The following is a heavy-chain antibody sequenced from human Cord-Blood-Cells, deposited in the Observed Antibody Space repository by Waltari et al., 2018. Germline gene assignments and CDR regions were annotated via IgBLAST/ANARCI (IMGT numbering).Heavy chain of an antibody. CDR3: ARALTVTTAFDI. CDR1: GYTFTGYY. J-gene: IGHJ3*02. V-gene: IGHV1-2*06. D-gene: IGHD4-4*01. CDR2: HNPSSGGT. Sequence: QVQLVQSGAEVKKPGASVKVSCKASGYTFTGYYMPWVRQAPGQGLEWMGQHNPSSGGTNYAQKFQGGVTMTRDTSISKAYMELSRLRSDDTAVYYGARALTVTTAFDIWGQGTMVTVSS.